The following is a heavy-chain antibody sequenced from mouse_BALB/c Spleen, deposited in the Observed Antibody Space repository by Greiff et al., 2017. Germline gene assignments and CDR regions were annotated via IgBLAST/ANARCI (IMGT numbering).Heavy chain of an antibody. J-gene: IGHJ2*01. CDR2: ISYSGST. CDR1: GYSITSDYA. CDR3: ARKRYFDY. Sequence: EVKLMESGPGLVKPSQSLSLTCTVTGYSITSDYAWNWIRQFPGNKLEWMGYISYSGSTSYNPSLKSRISITRDTSKNQFFLQLNSVTTEDTATYYCARKRYFDYWGQGTTLTVSS. V-gene: IGHV3-2*02.